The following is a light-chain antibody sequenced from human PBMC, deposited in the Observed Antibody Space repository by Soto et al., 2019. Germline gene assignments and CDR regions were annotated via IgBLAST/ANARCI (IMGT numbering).Light chain of an antibody. CDR1: QGIRND. V-gene: IGKV1-6*01. Sequence: AIQITQSPSSLSAFVGHRVTITCRSSQGIRNDLGWYQQKPGKAPKLLIYAASSLQSGVPSRFRGSGSGTDFTLTISSLQTEDFATYYCIQDYNYPLTFGGGTKVDIK. CDR2: AAS. CDR3: IQDYNYPLT. J-gene: IGKJ4*01.